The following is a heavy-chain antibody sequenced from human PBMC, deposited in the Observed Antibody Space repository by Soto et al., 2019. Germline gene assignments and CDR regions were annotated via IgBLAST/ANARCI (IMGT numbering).Heavy chain of an antibody. V-gene: IGHV4-59*01. CDR3: ARASRNYFAY. J-gene: IGHJ4*02. CDR2: IYHSGST. Sequence: QVQLQESGPGLVKPSETLSLTCTVSGGSISVYYWSWIRQPPGKGLEWIGYIYHSGSTYYNPSLKSRVTISLDASKNQFSLKLSSVTAADTAVYYCARASRNYFAYWGQGTLVTVSS. CDR1: GGSISVYY.